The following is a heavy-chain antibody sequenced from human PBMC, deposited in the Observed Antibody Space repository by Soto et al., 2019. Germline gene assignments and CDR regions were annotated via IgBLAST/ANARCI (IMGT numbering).Heavy chain of an antibody. CDR2: IIPILGIA. CDR1: GGTFSSYT. D-gene: IGHD6-19*01. J-gene: IGHJ4*02. CDR3: ARGRIAVAGLHDY. Sequence: QVQLVQSGAEVKKPGSSVKVSCKASGGTFSSYTISWVRQAPGQGLEWMGRIIPILGIANYAQKFQGRVTITADKSTSTAYMELSSLRSEDTAVYYCARGRIAVAGLHDYWGQGTLVTVSS. V-gene: IGHV1-69*02.